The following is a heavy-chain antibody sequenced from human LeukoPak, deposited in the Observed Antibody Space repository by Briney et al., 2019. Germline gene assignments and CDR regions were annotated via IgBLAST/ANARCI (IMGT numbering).Heavy chain of an antibody. CDR3: ARAVAGQYYYYYYMDV. CDR2: IYTSGST. D-gene: IGHD6-19*01. V-gene: IGHV4-61*02. CDR1: GGSISSGSYY. Sequence: SQTLSPTCTVSGGSISSGSYYWSWIRQPAGKGLEWIGRIYTSGSTNYNPSLKSRVTISVDTSKNQFSLKLSSVTAADTAVYYCARAVAGQYYYYYYMDVWGKGTTVTVSS. J-gene: IGHJ6*03.